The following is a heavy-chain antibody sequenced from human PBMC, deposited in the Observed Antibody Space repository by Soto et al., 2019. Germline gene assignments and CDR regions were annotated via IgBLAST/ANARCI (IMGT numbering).Heavy chain of an antibody. J-gene: IGHJ4*02. CDR3: ARDDYPYYDDSSGYHFDY. CDR2: ISDSSSTI. D-gene: IGHD3-22*01. V-gene: IGHV3-48*01. Sequence: PGGSLRLSWAASGFTFNTYNMNWVRQAPGKGLEWVSYISDSSSTIHYADSVKGRFTISRDNAKNSLYLQMNSLRAEDTAVYYCARDDYPYYDDSSGYHFDYWGQGALVTVSS. CDR1: GFTFNTYN.